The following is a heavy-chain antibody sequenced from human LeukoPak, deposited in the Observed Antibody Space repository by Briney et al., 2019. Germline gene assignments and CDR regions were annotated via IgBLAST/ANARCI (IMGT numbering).Heavy chain of an antibody. D-gene: IGHD3-22*01. V-gene: IGHV1-2*02. CDR3: ARVKNYYDSSGYLYYFDY. Sequence: ASVKVSCKASGYTFSGLYIHWVRQAPEQGLEWMGWINPNSGGTNYAQKFQGRVTMTRDTSISTAYMELSRLRSDDTAVYYCARVKNYYDSSGYLYYFDYWGQGTLVTVSS. J-gene: IGHJ4*02. CDR2: INPNSGGT. CDR1: GYTFSGLY.